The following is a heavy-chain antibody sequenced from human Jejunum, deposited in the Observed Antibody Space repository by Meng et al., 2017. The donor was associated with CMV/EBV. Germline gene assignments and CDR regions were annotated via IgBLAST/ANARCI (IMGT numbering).Heavy chain of an antibody. CDR2: VRAKNAGGAA. D-gene: IGHD4-23*01. Sequence: GCTFTDAWKNWVRQTPGKGLEWVGRVRAKNAGGAADYATPVKGRFTISRDDSENMVYLQMSSLKTEDTAIYYCVTDVPGGNSDYFEYWGQGTLVTVSS. V-gene: IGHV3-15*01. CDR1: GCTFTDAW. J-gene: IGHJ4*02. CDR3: VTDVPGGNSDYFEY.